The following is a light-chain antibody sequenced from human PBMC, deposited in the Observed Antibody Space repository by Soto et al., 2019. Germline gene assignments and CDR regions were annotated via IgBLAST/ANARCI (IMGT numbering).Light chain of an antibody. V-gene: IGKV4-1*01. CDR1: QTILYGSNNKNH. Sequence: DIVLTQSPDSLAVSLGERTTINCKSSQTILYGSNNKNHLAWYQHRPGQPPKLLISWASSRESGVPDRFSGSGSVTDFTLTINSLQAEDVAVYYCQQFYSSPTFGQGTKVEIK. J-gene: IGKJ1*01. CDR2: WAS. CDR3: QQFYSSPT.